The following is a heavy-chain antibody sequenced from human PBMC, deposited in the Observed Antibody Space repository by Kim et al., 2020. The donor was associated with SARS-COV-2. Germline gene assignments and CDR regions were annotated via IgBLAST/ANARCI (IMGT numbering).Heavy chain of an antibody. CDR3: ARFTRGFDP. J-gene: IGHJ5*02. CDR1: GGSFSGYY. D-gene: IGHD2-2*01. CDR2: INHSGST. Sequence: SETLSLTCAVYGGSFSGYYWSWIRQPPGKGLEWIGEINHSGSTNYNPSLKSRVTISVDTSKNQFSLKLSSVTAADTAVYYCARFTRGFDPWGQGTLVTVSS. V-gene: IGHV4-34*01.